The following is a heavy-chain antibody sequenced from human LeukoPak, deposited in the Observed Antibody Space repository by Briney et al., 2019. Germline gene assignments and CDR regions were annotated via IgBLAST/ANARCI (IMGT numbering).Heavy chain of an antibody. J-gene: IGHJ4*02. V-gene: IGHV3-64*01. CDR2: ISSNGGST. D-gene: IGHD2-2*01. Sequence: GGSLRLSCAASGFTFSSYAMHWVRQAPGKGLECVSAISSNGGSTYYANSVKGRFTISRDNSKNTLYLQMGSLRAGDMAVYYCARASHPGYQLPNKPDYWGQGTLVTVSS. CDR3: ARASHPGYQLPNKPDY. CDR1: GFTFSSYA.